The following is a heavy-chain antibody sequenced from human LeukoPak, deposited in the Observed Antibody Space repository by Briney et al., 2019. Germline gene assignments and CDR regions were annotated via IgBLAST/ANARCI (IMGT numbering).Heavy chain of an antibody. Sequence: PSQTLSLTCAVSGGSISSGGYSWSWIRQPPGKGLEWIGYIYHSGSTYYNPSLKSRVTISVDRSKNQVSLKLSSVTAADTAVYYCASSSWYDAFDIWGQGTMVAVSS. CDR3: ASSSWYDAFDI. V-gene: IGHV4-30-2*01. CDR1: GGSISSGGYS. CDR2: IYHSGST. J-gene: IGHJ3*02. D-gene: IGHD6-13*01.